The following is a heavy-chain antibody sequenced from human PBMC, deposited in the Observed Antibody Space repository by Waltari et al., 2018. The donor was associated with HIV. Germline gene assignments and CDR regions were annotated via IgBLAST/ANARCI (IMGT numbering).Heavy chain of an antibody. CDR1: GFTFSSYS. J-gene: IGHJ6*02. CDR2: ISSSSSYI. D-gene: IGHD3-3*01. CDR3: ARVSIFGVVIHYYYYYGMDV. Sequence: EVQLVESGGGLVKPGGSLRLSCAASGFTFSSYSMNWVRQAPGKGLECVSSISSSSSYIYDADSVKGRFTISRDNAKNSLYLQMNSLRAEDTAVYYCARVSIFGVVIHYYYYYGMDVWGQGTTVTVSS. V-gene: IGHV3-21*01.